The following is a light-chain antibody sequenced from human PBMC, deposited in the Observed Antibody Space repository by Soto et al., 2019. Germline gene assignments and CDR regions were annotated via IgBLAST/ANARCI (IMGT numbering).Light chain of an antibody. CDR3: QHYGRSPS. V-gene: IGKV3-20*01. J-gene: IGKJ1*01. Sequence: EIVLTQSPGTLSLSPRERATLSCRASQSVGSAYVGWYQQKPGQAPRLLIFGASRGATGIPDRFSGSGSGTNFTLTINKVEPEDSAVYYCQHYGRSPSFGRGTKVDIK. CDR1: QSVGSAY. CDR2: GAS.